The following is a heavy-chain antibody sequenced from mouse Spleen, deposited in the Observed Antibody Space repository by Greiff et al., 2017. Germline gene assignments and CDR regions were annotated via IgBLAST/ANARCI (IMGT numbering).Heavy chain of an antibody. Sequence: EVKLMESGEGLVKPGGSLKLSCAASGFTFSSYAMSWVRQTPEKRLEWVAYISSGGDYIYYADTVKGRFTISRDNARNTLYLQMSSLKSEDTAMYYCTRDQGYDYDGDYAMDYWGQGTSVTVSS. D-gene: IGHD2-4*01. CDR1: GFTFSSYA. J-gene: IGHJ4*01. CDR2: ISSGGDYI. V-gene: IGHV5-9-1*02. CDR3: TRDQGYDYDGDYAMDY.